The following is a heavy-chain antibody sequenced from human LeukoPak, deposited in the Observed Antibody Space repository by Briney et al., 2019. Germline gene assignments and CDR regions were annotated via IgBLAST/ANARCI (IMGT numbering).Heavy chain of an antibody. CDR2: IWYDGGNK. D-gene: IGHD3-3*01. CDR1: GFNFSTYG. V-gene: IGHV3-33*01. Sequence: PGMSLRLSCAASGFNFSTYGMHWVRQAPGKGLEWVAIIWYDGGNKYYAESVRGRFTIARDNSKNTLYLQVGSLRAEDTAVYYCARVQTGEWFTVDYWGQGALVTVSS. J-gene: IGHJ4*02. CDR3: ARVQTGEWFTVDY.